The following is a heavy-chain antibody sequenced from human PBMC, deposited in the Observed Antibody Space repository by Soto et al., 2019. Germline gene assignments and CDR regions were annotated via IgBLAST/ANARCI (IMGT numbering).Heavy chain of an antibody. D-gene: IGHD6-19*01. Sequence: SGPTLVNPTQPLTLTCTFSGFSLSTSGVGVGWIRQPPGKALEWLALIYWDGDERYSPSLKSRLTITKDTSKNLVVLTMTNMDHVATAPSYCAHRAQWLGTYFESWRKGTLVTVCS. CDR1: GFSLSTSGVG. CDR2: IYWDGDE. V-gene: IGHV2-5*02. J-gene: IGHJ4*02. CDR3: AHRAQWLGTYFES.